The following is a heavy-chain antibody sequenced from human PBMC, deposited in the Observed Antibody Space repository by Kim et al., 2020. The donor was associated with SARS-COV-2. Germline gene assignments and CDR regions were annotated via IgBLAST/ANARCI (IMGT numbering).Heavy chain of an antibody. CDR2: IYYSGST. CDR3: ARVITYYDFWSGSDNYFDY. CDR1: GGSISSYY. Sequence: SETLSLTCTVSGGSISSYYWSWIRQPPGKGLEWIGYIYYSGSTNYNPSLKSRVTISVDTSKNQFSLKLSSVTAADTAVYYCARVITYYDFWSGSDNYFDYWGQGTLVTVSS. J-gene: IGHJ4*02. D-gene: IGHD3-3*01. V-gene: IGHV4-59*01.